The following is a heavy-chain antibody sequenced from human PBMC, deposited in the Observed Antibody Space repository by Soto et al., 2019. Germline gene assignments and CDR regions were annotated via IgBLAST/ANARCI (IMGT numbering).Heavy chain of an antibody. V-gene: IGHV5-51*03. CDR3: ARAMTTVTTEHYYYYGMDV. J-gene: IGHJ6*02. CDR1: GYSFTSYW. D-gene: IGHD4-17*01. Sequence: PGKSLKISCKGSGYSFTSYWIGWVRQMPGKGLEWMGIIYPGDSDTRYSPSFQGQVTISADKSISTAYLQWSSLKASDTAMYYCARAMTTVTTEHYYYYGMDVWGQGTTVTVS. CDR2: IYPGDSDT.